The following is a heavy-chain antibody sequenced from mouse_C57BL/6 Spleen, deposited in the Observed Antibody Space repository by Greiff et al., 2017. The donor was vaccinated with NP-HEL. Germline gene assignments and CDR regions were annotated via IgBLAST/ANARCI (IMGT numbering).Heavy chain of an antibody. D-gene: IGHD2-5*01. V-gene: IGHV1-47*01. Sequence: QVQLKESGAELVKPGASVKMSCKASGYTFTTYPIEWMKQNHGKSLEWIGNFHPYNDDTKYNEKFKGKATLTVEKSSSTVYLELSRLTSDDSAVYYCARGYYSNYGYAMDYWGQGTSVTVSS. J-gene: IGHJ4*01. CDR2: FHPYNDDT. CDR1: GYTFTTYP. CDR3: ARGYYSNYGYAMDY.